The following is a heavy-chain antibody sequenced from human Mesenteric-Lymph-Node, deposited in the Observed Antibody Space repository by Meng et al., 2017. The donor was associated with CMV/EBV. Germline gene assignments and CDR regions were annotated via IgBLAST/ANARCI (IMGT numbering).Heavy chain of an antibody. J-gene: IGHJ3*01. CDR2: IDFRGAT. V-gene: IGHV4-4*08. Sequence: SETLSLTCTVFGGSISGYFWSWIRQSPGKAPEWIGYIDFRGATKFHPSLESRVTISLDMSRNQFSLRLNSVTAADTATYYCARDGVVVAARNSFDVWGQGTMVTVSS. CDR3: ARDGVVVAARNSFDV. D-gene: IGHD2-15*01. CDR1: GGSISGYF.